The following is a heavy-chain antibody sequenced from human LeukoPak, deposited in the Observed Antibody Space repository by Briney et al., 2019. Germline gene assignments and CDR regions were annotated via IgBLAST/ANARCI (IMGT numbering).Heavy chain of an antibody. CDR2: INPSGGST. CDR1: GYTFTNYY. V-gene: IGHV1-46*01. J-gene: IGHJ3*01. Sequence: ASAKVSCKASGYTFTNYYMHWVRQAPGQGLEWLGIINPSGGSTSYAQKFQGRVTMTRDTSTRTVYMELSSLRSEDTAVYYCARDLHCGGDCFALWGQGTMVTVSS. CDR3: ARDLHCGGDCFAL. D-gene: IGHD2-21*02.